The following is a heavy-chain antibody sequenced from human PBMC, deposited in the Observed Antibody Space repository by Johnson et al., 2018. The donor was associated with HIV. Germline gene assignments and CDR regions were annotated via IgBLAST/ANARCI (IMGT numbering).Heavy chain of an antibody. J-gene: IGHJ3*02. CDR1: GFTFTDYA. D-gene: IGHD4-17*01. CDR2: ISDEGSNK. V-gene: IGHV3-30-3*01. Sequence: VQLVESGGGVVQAGRSLTLSCVGSGFTFTDYAIHWVRQPPGKGLEWVAVISDEGSNKYYADSVKGRFTISRDNSENTLYLQMNSLRNEDTAVYYCARDGDSDAFDIWGQGTVVTVS. CDR3: ARDGDSDAFDI.